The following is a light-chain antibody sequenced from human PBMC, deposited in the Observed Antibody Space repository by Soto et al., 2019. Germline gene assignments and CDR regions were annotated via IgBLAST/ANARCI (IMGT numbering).Light chain of an antibody. CDR3: SSYPVSSTLHV. CDR1: SSDVGGYKY. CDR2: DVS. J-gene: IGLJ1*01. V-gene: IGLV2-14*01. Sequence: QSALTQPASVSGSPGQSITISCTGTSSDVGGYKYVSWYQQHPGKAPKLMIYDVSNRSSGVSDRFSGSKSGNTASLTISGLQAEDEADYYCSSYPVSSTLHVFGTGTKLTVL.